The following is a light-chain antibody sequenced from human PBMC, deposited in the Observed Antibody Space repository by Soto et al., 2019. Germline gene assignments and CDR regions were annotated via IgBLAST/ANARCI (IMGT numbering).Light chain of an antibody. CDR3: SSYTTSNTQV. CDR2: DVA. V-gene: IGLV2-14*03. Sequence: QSALTQPASVSGSPGQSIAISCTETSSDVGAYNYVSWYQQHPGKAPKLIIYDVANRPSGVSNRFSGSKSGDTASLTISGLQAEDEADYYCSSYTTSNTQVFGGGTKLTVL. CDR1: SSDVGAYNY. J-gene: IGLJ2*01.